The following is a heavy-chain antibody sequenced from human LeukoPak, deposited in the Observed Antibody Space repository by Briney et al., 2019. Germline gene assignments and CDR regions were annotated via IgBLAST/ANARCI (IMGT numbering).Heavy chain of an antibody. Sequence: PGGSLRLSCAASGFTFDDYAMHWVRQAPGKGLEWVSGISWNSGSIGYADSVKGRFTISRDNAKNSLYLQMNSLRAEDTAVYYCARDGYYYDSSGYSDYWGQGTLVTVSS. CDR1: GFTFDDYA. D-gene: IGHD3-22*01. CDR2: ISWNSGSI. CDR3: ARDGYYYDSSGYSDY. J-gene: IGHJ4*02. V-gene: IGHV3-9*01.